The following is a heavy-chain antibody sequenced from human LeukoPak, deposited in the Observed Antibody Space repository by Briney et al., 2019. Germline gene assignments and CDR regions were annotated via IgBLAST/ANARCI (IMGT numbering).Heavy chain of an antibody. D-gene: IGHD2-2*02. J-gene: IGHJ4*02. CDR3: ARDKGVVVVPAAIHPFDY. V-gene: IGHV1-18*01. CDR2: ISAYNGNT. CDR1: GYTFTSYG. Sequence: ASVKVSCKASGYTFTSYGISWVRQAPGQGLEWMGWISAYNGNTNYAQKLQGRVTMTTDTSTSTAYMELRSLRSDDTAAYYCARDKGVVVVPAAIHPFDYWGQGTLVTVSS.